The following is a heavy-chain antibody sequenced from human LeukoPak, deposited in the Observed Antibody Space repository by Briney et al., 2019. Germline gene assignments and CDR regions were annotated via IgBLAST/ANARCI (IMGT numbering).Heavy chain of an antibody. V-gene: IGHV5-51*01. J-gene: IGHJ3*02. CDR2: IYPGDSDT. D-gene: IGHD3-3*01. Sequence: GESLKISCKGSGYSFTSHWIGWVRQMPGKGLEWMGIIYPGDSDTRYSPSFQGQVTISADKSNTTAYLQWSGLKASDTAMYYCARLNTGVVDTFDIWGQGTLVTVSS. CDR1: GYSFTSHW. CDR3: ARLNTGVVDTFDI.